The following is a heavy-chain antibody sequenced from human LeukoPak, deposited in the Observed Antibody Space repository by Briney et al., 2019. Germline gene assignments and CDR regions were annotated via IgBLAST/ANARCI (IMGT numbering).Heavy chain of an antibody. CDR2: IYSSGST. D-gene: IGHD2-21*02. J-gene: IGHJ4*02. Sequence: SETLSLTCTVPGASISSNYCSWIRQPPGKGLEWIGYIYSSGSTNSNPSLKSHVTMSVDTSKNQFSLRLTSVTAADTAFYYCAKSVRTAPFEYWGQGTLVTVSS. V-gene: IGHV4-59*08. CDR1: GASISSNY. CDR3: AKSVRTAPFEY.